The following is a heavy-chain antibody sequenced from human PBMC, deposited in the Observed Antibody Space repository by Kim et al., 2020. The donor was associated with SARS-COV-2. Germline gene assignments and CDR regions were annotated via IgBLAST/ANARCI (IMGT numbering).Heavy chain of an antibody. D-gene: IGHD3-10*01. CDR2: ISGSGGST. Sequence: GWSLRLSCAASGFTFSSYAMSWVRQAPGKGLEWVSAISGSGGSTYYADSVKGRFTISRDNSKNTLYLQMNSLRAEDTAVYYCARKGGVRGEPFDYWGQGTLVTVSS. CDR1: GFTFSSYA. CDR3: ARKGGVRGEPFDY. V-gene: IGHV3-23*01. J-gene: IGHJ4*02.